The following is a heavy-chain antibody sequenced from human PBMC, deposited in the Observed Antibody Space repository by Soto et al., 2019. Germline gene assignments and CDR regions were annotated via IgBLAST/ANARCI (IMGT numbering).Heavy chain of an antibody. V-gene: IGHV4-34*01. D-gene: IGHD6-13*01. CDR3: ARQAARTGSYDYYGLDV. CDR1: GGSFSCYY. CDR2: INPSGST. J-gene: IGHJ6*02. Sequence: SETLSLTCAVYGGSFSCYYLSWIRQPTGTGREWIWEINPSGSTNYNPSLPSRVTISVDASKSQFSLKLSSMNAAAAAVYSCARQAARTGSYDYYGLDVRGQGTTVTVSS.